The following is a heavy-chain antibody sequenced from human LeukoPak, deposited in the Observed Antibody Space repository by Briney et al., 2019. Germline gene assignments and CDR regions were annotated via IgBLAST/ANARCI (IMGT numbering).Heavy chain of an antibody. CDR3: ARESPPYSSSSMTYYYYYGMDV. V-gene: IGHV4-59*01. CDR2: IYYSGST. Sequence: SETLSLTCTVSGGSISSYYWSWIRQPPGKGLEWIGYIYYSGSTNYNPSLKSRVTISVDTSKNQFSLKLGSVTAADTAVYYCARESPPYSSSSMTYYYYYGMDVWGQGTTVTVSS. CDR1: GGSISSYY. D-gene: IGHD6-6*01. J-gene: IGHJ6*02.